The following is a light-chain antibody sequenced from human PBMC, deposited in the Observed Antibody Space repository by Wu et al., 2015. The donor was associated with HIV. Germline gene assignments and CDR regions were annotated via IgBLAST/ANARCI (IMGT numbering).Light chain of an antibody. Sequence: DIVLTQFPAALSLSPGQRATLSCRASQSVASRYLAWYQQKPGQAPRLLISRASSRATGIPDRFSGSGSGTDFTLTISRLEPEDFVVYYCQQYHKWPTFGQGTKVEIK. CDR1: QSVASRY. CDR3: QQYHKWPT. V-gene: IGKV3D-20*02. J-gene: IGKJ1*01. CDR2: RAS.